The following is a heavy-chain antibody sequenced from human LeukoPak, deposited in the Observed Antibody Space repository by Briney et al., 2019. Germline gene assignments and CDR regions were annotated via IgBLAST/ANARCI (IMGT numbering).Heavy chain of an antibody. CDR1: GFTFSSYA. J-gene: IGHJ4*02. V-gene: IGHV3-30-3*01. Sequence: QTGGSLRLSCAASGFTFSSYAMHWVRQAPGKGLEWVAVISYDGSNKYYADSVKGRFTISRDNAKNSLYLQMNSLRAEDTAVYYCARGGYDYVWGSYRYKTQIDYWGQGTLVTVSS. CDR2: ISYDGSNK. D-gene: IGHD3-16*02. CDR3: ARGGYDYVWGSYRYKTQIDY.